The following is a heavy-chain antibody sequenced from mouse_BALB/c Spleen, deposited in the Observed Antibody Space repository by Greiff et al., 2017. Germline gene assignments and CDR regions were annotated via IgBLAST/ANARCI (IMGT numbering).Heavy chain of an antibody. Sequence: EVKLMASGGGLVQPGGSLNLSCAASGFDFSRYWMSWARQAPGKGQEWIGEINPGSSTINYTPSLKDKFIISRDNAKNTLYLQMSKVRSEDTALYYCARLDSSGYLFAYWGQGTLVTVSA. V-gene: IGHV4-2*02. CDR2: INPGSSTI. CDR3: ARLDSSGYLFAY. CDR1: GFDFSRYW. J-gene: IGHJ3*01. D-gene: IGHD3-2*01.